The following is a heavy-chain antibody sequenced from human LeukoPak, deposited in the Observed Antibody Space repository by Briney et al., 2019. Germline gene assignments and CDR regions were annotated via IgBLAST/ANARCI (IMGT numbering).Heavy chain of an antibody. Sequence: PSETLSLTCTVSGGSISSYYWSWIRQPAGKGLEWIGRIYTSGTTNYNPSLKSRVTISVDTSKNQFSLKLSSVTAADTAVYYCAQKAPFSPGYSQHWGQGTLVTVSS. D-gene: IGHD2/OR15-2a*01. CDR2: IYTSGTT. J-gene: IGHJ1*01. V-gene: IGHV4-4*07. CDR3: AQKAPFSPGYSQH. CDR1: GGSISSYY.